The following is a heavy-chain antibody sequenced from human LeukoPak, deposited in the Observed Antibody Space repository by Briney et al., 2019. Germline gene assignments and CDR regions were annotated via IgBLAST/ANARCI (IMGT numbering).Heavy chain of an antibody. CDR2: ISHSGST. CDR1: RYSISSGYY. Sequence: SETLSLTCTVSRYSISSGYYWGWIRQPPGKGLEWIGSISHSGSTYYNPSLKSRVTISVDTSKDQFSLKLRSVTAADTAIYYCARDAKYYFGSRTYFFFEYWGQGTLLTVSS. CDR3: ARDAKYYFGSRTYFFFEY. J-gene: IGHJ4*02. V-gene: IGHV4-38-2*02. D-gene: IGHD3-10*01.